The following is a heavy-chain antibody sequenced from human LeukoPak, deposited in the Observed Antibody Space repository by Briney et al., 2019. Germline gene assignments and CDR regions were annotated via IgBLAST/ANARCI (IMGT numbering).Heavy chain of an antibody. D-gene: IGHD1-1*01. Sequence: SETLSLTCAVYGGSFSGYYWSWIRQPPGKGLEWIGEINHSGSTNYNPSLKSRVTISVDTSKNQFSLKLSSVTAADTAVYYCARVRGVGWKIDYWGQGTLVTVSS. CDR2: INHSGST. J-gene: IGHJ4*02. CDR1: GGSFSGYY. CDR3: ARVRGVGWKIDY. V-gene: IGHV4-34*01.